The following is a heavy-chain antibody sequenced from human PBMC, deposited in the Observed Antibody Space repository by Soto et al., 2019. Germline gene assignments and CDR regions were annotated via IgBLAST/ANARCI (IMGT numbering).Heavy chain of an antibody. CDR1: GYTFTDYY. Sequence: ASVKVSCKASGYTFTDYYIHWVRQAPGQGLERMGIINASGGSSRDAQKFQVRVTMTRDTSTSAVDMELSSLRSEDTAVYYCASYDYHSTGYSYFQQSGQGNLVTVSS. V-gene: IGHV1-46*01. CDR3: ASYDYHSTGYSYFQQ. CDR2: INASGGSS. J-gene: IGHJ1*01. D-gene: IGHD3-22*01.